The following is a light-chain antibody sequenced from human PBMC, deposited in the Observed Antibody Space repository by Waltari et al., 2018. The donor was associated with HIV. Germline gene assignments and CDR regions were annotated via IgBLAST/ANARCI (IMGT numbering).Light chain of an antibody. CDR2: NGN. V-gene: IGKV1-39*01. CDR3: QQSYSTLWT. Sequence: DLQMTQYPSTLSASVGARVTISCLASQNIRPYLNLYQQKPGRALKLLIYNGNILQGGVPSRFSGSGSGTDFTLSISSLQPEDFGTYYCQQSYSTLWTFGPGTKV. CDR1: QNIRPY. J-gene: IGKJ1*01.